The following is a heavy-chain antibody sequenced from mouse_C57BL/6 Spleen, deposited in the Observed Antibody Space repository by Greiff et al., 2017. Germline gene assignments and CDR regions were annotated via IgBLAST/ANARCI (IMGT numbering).Heavy chain of an antibody. Sequence: EVQVVESGGGLVQPGGSLKLSCAASGFTFSDYYMYWVRQTPEKRLEWVAYISNGGGSTYYPDTVKGRFTISRDNAKNTLYLQMSRLKSEDTAMYYCARQEGNYVYAMDYWGQGTSVTVSS. V-gene: IGHV5-12*01. CDR3: ARQEGNYVYAMDY. D-gene: IGHD2-1*01. CDR1: GFTFSDYY. CDR2: ISNGGGST. J-gene: IGHJ4*01.